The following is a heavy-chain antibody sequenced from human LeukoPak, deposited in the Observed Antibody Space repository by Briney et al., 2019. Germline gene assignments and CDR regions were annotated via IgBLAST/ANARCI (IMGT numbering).Heavy chain of an antibody. Sequence: GGSLRLSCAASGFTFSSYWMSWVRQAPGKGLEWVANIKQDGSEKYYVDSVKGRFTISRDNAKNSLYLQMNSLRAEDTAVYYCARKLRFLEWVEGLDYWGQGTLVTVSS. CDR2: IKQDGSEK. D-gene: IGHD3-3*01. J-gene: IGHJ4*02. V-gene: IGHV3-7*01. CDR1: GFTFSSYW. CDR3: ARKLRFLEWVEGLDY.